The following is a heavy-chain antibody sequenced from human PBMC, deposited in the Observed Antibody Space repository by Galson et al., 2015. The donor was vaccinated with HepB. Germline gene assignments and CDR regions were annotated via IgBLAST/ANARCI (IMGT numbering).Heavy chain of an antibody. CDR3: ARAVTAGYCSSTSCSDWYFDL. J-gene: IGHJ2*01. Sequence: SVKVSCKASGGTFSSYTISWVRQAPGQGLEWMGRIIPILGIANYAQKFQGRVTITADKSTSTAYMELSSLRSEDTAVYYCARAVTAGYCSSTSCSDWYFDLWGRGTLVTVSS. V-gene: IGHV1-69*02. CDR1: GGTFSSYT. D-gene: IGHD2-2*01. CDR2: IIPILGIA.